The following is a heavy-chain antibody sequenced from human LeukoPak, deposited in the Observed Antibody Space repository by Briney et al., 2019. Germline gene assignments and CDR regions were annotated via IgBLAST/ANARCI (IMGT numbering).Heavy chain of an antibody. D-gene: IGHD3-22*01. Sequence: GASVKVSCKASGYTFTNYGISWVRQAPGQGLEWMGWINAYNGNTNYAQKLQGRVTMTTDTSTSTAYMELRSLRSDDTAVYYCERVVLDHCYDSSGYLGTLDYWGQGTLVTVSS. CDR3: ERVVLDHCYDSSGYLGTLDY. J-gene: IGHJ4*02. V-gene: IGHV1-18*01. CDR2: INAYNGNT. CDR1: GYTFTNYG.